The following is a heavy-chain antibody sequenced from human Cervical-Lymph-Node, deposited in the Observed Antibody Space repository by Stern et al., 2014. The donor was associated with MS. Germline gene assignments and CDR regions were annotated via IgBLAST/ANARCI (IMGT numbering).Heavy chain of an antibody. Sequence: VQLVQSGPEVKRPGESLKISCQASGYTFTSYWIGWVRQMPGKGLEWIAIIFPGGSDIRYSPSFQGHVTISADKSSSTAYLQWNNLKASDTAIYYCARQRYFDYWGQGTLVTVSS. V-gene: IGHV5-51*01. J-gene: IGHJ4*02. CDR1: GYTFTSYW. CDR2: IFPGGSDI. CDR3: ARQRYFDY.